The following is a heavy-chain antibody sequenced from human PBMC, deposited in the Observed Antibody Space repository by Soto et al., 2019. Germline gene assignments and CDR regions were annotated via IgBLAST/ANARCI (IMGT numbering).Heavy chain of an antibody. D-gene: IGHD3-3*01. CDR3: AREMTIFGVAPGGGVDV. CDR1: GGSIRTFDFS. J-gene: IGHJ6*02. Sequence: QLQLQESGSGLVRPSQTLSLTCAVSGGSIRTFDFSWSWIRQPPGRGLEWIGSIYQSGRTYYVPSLKSRVTMSLDKSKNQFSLKISSVVAADTAIYYCAREMTIFGVAPGGGVDVWGQGTTVTVSS. CDR2: IYQSGRT. V-gene: IGHV4-30-2*01.